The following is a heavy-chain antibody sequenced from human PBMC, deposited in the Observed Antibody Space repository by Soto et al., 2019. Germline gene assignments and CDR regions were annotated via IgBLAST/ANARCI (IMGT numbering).Heavy chain of an antibody. V-gene: IGHV3-30*03. CDR1: VCTFSSYG. D-gene: IGHD5-12*01. CDR3: ATIRWMATGGYFEY. CDR2: ISYDGSNK. Sequence: PXGSLRLSCASSVCTFSSYGMHCVRHSPGKWLEWVAVISYDGSNKYYADSVKGRFTISRDNSKNTLYLQMNSLRAEDTAVYYCATIRWMATGGYFEYWGQGTLGTVSS. J-gene: IGHJ4*02.